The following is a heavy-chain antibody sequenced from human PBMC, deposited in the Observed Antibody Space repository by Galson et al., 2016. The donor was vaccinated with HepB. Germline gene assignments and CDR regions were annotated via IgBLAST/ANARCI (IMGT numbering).Heavy chain of an antibody. V-gene: IGHV3-21*01. Sequence: SLRLSCAASGFTLHTYTMNWVRQAPGKGLEWVSSISSGSSYIYYADSVKGRFTISRDNAKNSLYLQMNSLRAEDTAVYYCARAPMLRGVIMATPFDYWGQGTLVTVSS. CDR2: ISSGSSYI. D-gene: IGHD3-10*01. CDR1: GFTLHTYT. J-gene: IGHJ4*02. CDR3: ARAPMLRGVIMATPFDY.